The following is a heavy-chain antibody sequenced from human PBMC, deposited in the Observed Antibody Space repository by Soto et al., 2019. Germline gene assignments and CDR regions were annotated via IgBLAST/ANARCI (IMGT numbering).Heavy chain of an antibody. D-gene: IGHD5-18*01. Sequence: HPGGSLGLSCAAXGFTFSSYGMQWVRQAPGKGLEWVAVIWYDGSNKYYADSVKGRFTISRDNSKNTLYLQMNSLRAQDTAVYYCAARGYSYVFDYWGQGTLVTVSS. CDR1: GFTFSSYG. CDR2: IWYDGSNK. CDR3: AARGYSYVFDY. J-gene: IGHJ4*02. V-gene: IGHV3-33*01.